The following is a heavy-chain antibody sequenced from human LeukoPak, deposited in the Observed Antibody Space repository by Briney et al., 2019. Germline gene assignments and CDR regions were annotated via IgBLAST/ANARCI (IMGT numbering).Heavy chain of an antibody. V-gene: IGHV3-7*01. CDR2: IKQDGSEK. J-gene: IGHJ4*02. CDR3: ARAPATNEWRCMDY. D-gene: IGHD2-8*02. CDR1: GFTFSNYR. Sequence: GGSLRLSCAASGFTFSNYRMGWVRQAPGKGLEWVANIKQDGSEKRYVDPVKGRFTISRDNAKNSLYLQMNSLRAEDTAVYYCARAPATNEWRCMDYWGQGTLVTVSS.